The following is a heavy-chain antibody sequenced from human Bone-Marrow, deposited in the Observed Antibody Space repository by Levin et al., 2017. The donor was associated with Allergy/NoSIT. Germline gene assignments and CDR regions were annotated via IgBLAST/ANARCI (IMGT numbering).Heavy chain of an antibody. CDR3: ARGGAGDQRDYFDS. CDR1: GGSFSGYY. Sequence: NSSETLSLTCAVYGGSFSGYYWTWIRQAPGKGLEWIGEISHGGSTTYDPFLKSRVSISLDTSKNQFSLKVNSVTAADTAVYYCARGGAGDQRDYFDSWGRGTLVTVSS. V-gene: IGHV4-34*01. J-gene: IGHJ4*02. CDR2: ISHGGST. D-gene: IGHD7-27*01.